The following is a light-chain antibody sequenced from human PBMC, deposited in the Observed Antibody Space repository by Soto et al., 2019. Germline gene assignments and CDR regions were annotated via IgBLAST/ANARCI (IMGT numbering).Light chain of an antibody. J-gene: IGKJ5*01. CDR2: NIS. CDR1: QGLIYMVGNTY. Sequence: DVIMTQSPLSLSVSLGHAATISCWSSQGLIYMVGNTYLNWLQQSTGQSPRRLIYNISNRDCGVPERFSGSGSGTYFTLTISRVEAEDVGIYYCMQRSHWPLTFGQGTRLEMK. CDR3: MQRSHWPLT. V-gene: IGKV2-30*01.